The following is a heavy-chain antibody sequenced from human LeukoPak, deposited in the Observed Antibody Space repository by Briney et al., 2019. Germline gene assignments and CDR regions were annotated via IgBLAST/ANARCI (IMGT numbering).Heavy chain of an antibody. V-gene: IGHV3-21*01. D-gene: IGHD1-1*01. J-gene: IGHJ5*02. CDR1: GFTFSSYS. CDR2: ISSSSSYI. CDR3: AREKTRLLRLSNWFDP. Sequence: GGSLRLSCAASGFTFSSYSMNWVRQAPGKGLEWVSSISSSSSYIYYADLVKGRFTISRDNAKNSLYLQMNSLRAEDTAVYYCAREKTRLLRLSNWFDPWGQGTLVTVSS.